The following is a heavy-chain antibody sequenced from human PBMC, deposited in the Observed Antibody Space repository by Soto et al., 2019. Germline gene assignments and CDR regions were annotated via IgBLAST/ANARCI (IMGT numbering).Heavy chain of an antibody. J-gene: IGHJ5*02. D-gene: IGHD2-2*01. V-gene: IGHV1-3*01. Sequence: ASVKVSCKASGYTFTSYAMHWVRQAPGQRLEWMGWINAGNGNTKYSQKFQGRVTITRDTSASTAYMELSSLRSEDTAVYYCAREPEGYCSSTSCYHWFDPWGQGTLVTV. CDR2: INAGNGNT. CDR3: AREPEGYCSSTSCYHWFDP. CDR1: GYTFTSYA.